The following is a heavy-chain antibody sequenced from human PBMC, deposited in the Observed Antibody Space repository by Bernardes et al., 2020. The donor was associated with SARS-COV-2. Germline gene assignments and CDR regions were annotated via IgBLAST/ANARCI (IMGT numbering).Heavy chain of an antibody. J-gene: IGHJ6*02. CDR2: ISSGDNP. Sequence: GGSLRLSCTASGFTFRDYYMSWIRQVPGKGLEWVAYISSGDNPKYADSVKGRFTISRDNLKNSVYLQMNSLRVDDTGVYFCARDALAGLPVTTIDYYYYGMDVWGQGTTVTVSS. V-gene: IGHV3-11*06. CDR3: ARDALAGLPVTTIDYYYYGMDV. D-gene: IGHD4-17*01. CDR1: GFTFRDYY.